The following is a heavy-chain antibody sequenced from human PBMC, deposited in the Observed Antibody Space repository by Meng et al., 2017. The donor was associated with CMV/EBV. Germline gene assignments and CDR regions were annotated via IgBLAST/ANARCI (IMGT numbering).Heavy chain of an antibody. CDR1: GFTFSSYW. CDR3: ARDGGVRSSSSSLHYYYGMDV. V-gene: IGHV3-74*01. D-gene: IGHD6-6*01. Sequence: GSLRLSCAASGFTFSSYWMHWVRQAPGKGLVWVSRINRDGSSTSYADSVKGRFTISRDNAKNTLYLQMNSLRAEDTAVYYCARDGGVRSSSSSLHYYYGMDVWGQGTTVTVSS. J-gene: IGHJ6*02. CDR2: INRDGSST.